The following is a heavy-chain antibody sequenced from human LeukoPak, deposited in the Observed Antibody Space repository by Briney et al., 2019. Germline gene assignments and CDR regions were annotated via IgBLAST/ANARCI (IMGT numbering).Heavy chain of an antibody. J-gene: IGHJ4*02. D-gene: IGHD3-10*01. CDR1: GFIFSSYS. V-gene: IGHV3-23*01. Sequence: GGSLRLSCAASGFIFSSYSMNWVRQAPGKGLEWVSTISSSGGSTFYADSVKGRFTVSRDNSKNTLSLQLNSLRADDTAVYYCAKPGGTFGSGSFDDYWGQGTLVTVSS. CDR2: ISSSGGST. CDR3: AKPGGTFGSGSFDDY.